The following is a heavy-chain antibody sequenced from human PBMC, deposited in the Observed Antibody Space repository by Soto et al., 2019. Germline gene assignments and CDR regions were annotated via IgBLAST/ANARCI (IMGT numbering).Heavy chain of an antibody. Sequence: QVQLVESGGGVVQPGRSLRLSCAASGFPFTSYGMHWVREGPDKGLEWVAIISYAGSDKYYADSVKGRFTISRDNSKTTLYLQMTSLRPEDTALYYCVGGQYYFDYRGQGTLVIVSS. D-gene: IGHD3-10*01. V-gene: IGHV3-30*03. CDR1: GFPFTSYG. CDR3: VGGQYYFDY. CDR2: ISYAGSDK. J-gene: IGHJ4*02.